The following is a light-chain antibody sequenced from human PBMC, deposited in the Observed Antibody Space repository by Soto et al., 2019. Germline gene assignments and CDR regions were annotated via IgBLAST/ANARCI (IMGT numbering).Light chain of an antibody. CDR3: QQSYSTPSIT. V-gene: IGKV3D-7*01. CDR2: GAS. Sequence: EIVMTQSPGTLSLSPGERATLSCRASQSVGSNYFAWYQQKPGQAPRLLIYGASTRATGIPARFTGSGSGTDFTLTISSLQPEDFATYYCQQSYSTPSITFGQGTRLEIK. J-gene: IGKJ5*01. CDR1: QSVGSNY.